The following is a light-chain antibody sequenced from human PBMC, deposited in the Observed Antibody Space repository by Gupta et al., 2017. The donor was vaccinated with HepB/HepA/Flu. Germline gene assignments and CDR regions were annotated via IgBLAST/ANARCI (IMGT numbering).Light chain of an antibody. J-gene: IGKJ1*01. CDR2: KAS. Sequence: DILITPSPSTLSASIGDRVTITCRASERVSWWLAWYHQKPGRSPDLLILKASTLESGVPSRFSGSGSGTEFTLTISALQPEDTGTFFCQQYNTYPWTFGQGTTVEVK. V-gene: IGKV1-5*03. CDR3: QQYNTYPWT. CDR1: ERVSWW.